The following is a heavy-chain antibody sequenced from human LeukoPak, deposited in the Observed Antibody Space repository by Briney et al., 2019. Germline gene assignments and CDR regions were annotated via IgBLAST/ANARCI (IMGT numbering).Heavy chain of an antibody. J-gene: IGHJ6*02. Sequence: SETLSLTCTVSGGSISSSYWSWIRQPPGKGLEWIGHIHYSGSTNYNPSLKSRVAISIDTSKNQFSLRLSSVTAADTAVYYCARVSGATITTYYGMDVWGQGTTVTVS. CDR3: ARVSGATITTYYGMDV. D-gene: IGHD5-12*01. V-gene: IGHV4-59*01. CDR1: GGSISSSY. CDR2: IHYSGST.